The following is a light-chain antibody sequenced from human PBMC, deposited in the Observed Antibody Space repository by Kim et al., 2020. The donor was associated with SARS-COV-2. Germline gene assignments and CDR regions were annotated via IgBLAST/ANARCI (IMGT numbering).Light chain of an antibody. Sequence: SYELTQPPSVSVSPGQTASITCSGDKLGDKYACWYQQKPGQSPVLVIYQDSKRPSGIPERFSGSNSGNTATLTLSGTQAMDEADYYCQAWDRSAVVFGGGTQLTVL. CDR1: KLGDKY. V-gene: IGLV3-1*01. CDR3: QAWDRSAVV. J-gene: IGLJ2*01. CDR2: QDS.